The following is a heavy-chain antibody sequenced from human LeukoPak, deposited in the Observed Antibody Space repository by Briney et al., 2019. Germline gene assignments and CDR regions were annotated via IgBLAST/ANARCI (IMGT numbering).Heavy chain of an antibody. D-gene: IGHD3-22*01. CDR2: INHSGST. V-gene: IGHV4-34*01. CDR1: GESFSGFH. Sequence: PSETLSLTCAVYGESFSGFHWTWIRQHPGKGLEWIGEINHSGSTNYNPSLKSRVTVSVDTSKNQFSLKLTSVTAADTAVYYCARAQGTVAINYWGQGTLFTVSS. J-gene: IGHJ4*02. CDR3: ARAQGTVAINY.